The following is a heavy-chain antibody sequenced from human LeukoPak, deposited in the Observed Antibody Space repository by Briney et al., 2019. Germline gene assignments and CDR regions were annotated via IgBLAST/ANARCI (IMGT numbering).Heavy chain of an antibody. CDR1: GFTFSSYS. J-gene: IGHJ4*02. D-gene: IGHD3-22*01. CDR2: ISSSSSTI. Sequence: GALRLSCAASGFTFSSYSMNWVRQAPGKGLEWVSYISSSSSTIYYADSVKGRFTISRYNAKNSLYLQMNSLRAEDTAVYYCARRIRSSGYYYAFDYWGQGTLVTVSS. CDR3: ARRIRSSGYYYAFDY. V-gene: IGHV3-48*01.